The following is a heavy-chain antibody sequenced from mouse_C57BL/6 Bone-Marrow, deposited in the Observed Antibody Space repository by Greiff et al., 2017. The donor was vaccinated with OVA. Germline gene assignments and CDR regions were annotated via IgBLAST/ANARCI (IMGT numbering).Heavy chain of an antibody. CDR3: TIYYYGSSSSWYFDV. Sequence: EVKVVESGEGLVKPGGSLKLSCAASGFTFSSYAMSWVRQTPEKRLEWVAYISSGGDYIYYADTVKGRFTISRDNARNTLYLQMSSLKSEDTAMYYCTIYYYGSSSSWYFDVWGTGTTVTVSS. D-gene: IGHD1-1*01. CDR1: GFTFSSYA. CDR2: ISSGGDYI. V-gene: IGHV5-9-1*02. J-gene: IGHJ1*03.